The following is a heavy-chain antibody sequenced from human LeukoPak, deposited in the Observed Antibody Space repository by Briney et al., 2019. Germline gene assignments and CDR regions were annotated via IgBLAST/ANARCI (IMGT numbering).Heavy chain of an antibody. V-gene: IGHV3-7*01. CDR2: IKQDGSEK. D-gene: IGHD4-23*01. J-gene: IGHJ4*02. CDR3: ARISHDGGKPPLDY. CDR1: GFTFSSYW. Sequence: GGSLRLSCAASGFTFSSYWMSWVRQAPGKGLEWVANIKQDGSEKYYVDSVKGRFTISRDNAKNSLYLQMNSLRVEDTALFYCARISHDGGKPPLDYWSQGTVENGSS.